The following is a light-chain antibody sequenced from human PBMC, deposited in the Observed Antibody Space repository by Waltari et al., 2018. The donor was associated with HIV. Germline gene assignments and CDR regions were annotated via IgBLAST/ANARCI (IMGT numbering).Light chain of an antibody. CDR1: SSDVGGYNY. CDR3: SSYAGSNNRWV. V-gene: IGLV2-8*01. Sequence: QSALTQPPSASGSPRPSVTIPCTGTSSDVGGYNYVPWYQHHPGKAPKRMIYEVSKRPSGVPDRFSGSKSGSTASLTVSGLQAEDEADYYCSSYAGSNNRWVFGGGTKLTAL. CDR2: EVS. J-gene: IGLJ3*02.